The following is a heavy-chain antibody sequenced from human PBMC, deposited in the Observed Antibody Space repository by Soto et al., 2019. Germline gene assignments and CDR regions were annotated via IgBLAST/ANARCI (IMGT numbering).Heavy chain of an antibody. CDR3: ARRTYCSSTSCYANYYYYYGMDV. D-gene: IGHD2-2*01. V-gene: IGHV5-51*01. CDR2: IYPGGSDT. CDR1: GYSFTSYW. Sequence: GEALKISCNGSGYSFTSYWIGWVRQMPGKGLEWMGIIYPGGSDTRYSPSFQGQVTISADKSISTAYLQWSSLKASDTAMYYCARRTYCSSTSCYANYYYYYGMDVWGQGTTVTVSS. J-gene: IGHJ6*02.